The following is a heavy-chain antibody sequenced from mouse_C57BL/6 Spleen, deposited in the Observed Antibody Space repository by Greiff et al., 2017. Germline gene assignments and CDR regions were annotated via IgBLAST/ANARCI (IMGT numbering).Heavy chain of an antibody. D-gene: IGHD3-2*02. CDR3: ARAMAYSSGRFAY. Sequence: QVQLKESGAELVKPGASVKLSCKASGYTFTSYWMQWVKQRPGQGLEWIGEIDPSDSYTNYNQKFKGKATLTVDTSSSTAYMQLSSLTSEDSAVYYCARAMAYSSGRFAYWGQGTLVTVSA. V-gene: IGHV1-50*01. CDR1: GYTFTSYW. CDR2: IDPSDSYT. J-gene: IGHJ3*01.